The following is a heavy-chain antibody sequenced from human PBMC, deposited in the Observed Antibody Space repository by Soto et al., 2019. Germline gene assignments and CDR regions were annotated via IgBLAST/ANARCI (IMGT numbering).Heavy chain of an antibody. J-gene: IGHJ6*02. Sequence: QVQLVESGGGVVQPGRSLRLSCAASGFTFSSYGMHWVRQAPGKGLEWVAVISYDGSNKYYADSVKGLFTISRDNSKNTLYLQMNSLRAEDTAVYYCAKAGGPYCSSTSCQYGMDVWGQGTTVTVSS. D-gene: IGHD2-2*01. V-gene: IGHV3-30*18. CDR3: AKAGGPYCSSTSCQYGMDV. CDR1: GFTFSSYG. CDR2: ISYDGSNK.